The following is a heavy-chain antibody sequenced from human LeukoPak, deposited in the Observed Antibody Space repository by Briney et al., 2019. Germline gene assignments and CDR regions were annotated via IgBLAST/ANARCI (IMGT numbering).Heavy chain of an antibody. D-gene: IGHD3-22*01. V-gene: IGHV3-23*01. CDR2: ISGSGGST. CDR1: GFTFSSYA. J-gene: IGHJ3*02. Sequence: GGSLRLSCAASGFTFSSYAMSWVRQAPGKGLEWASAISGSGGSTYYADSVKGRFTISRDDSKNTLYLQMNSLRAEDTAVYYCAKDRDDGWLLLLGSPGDAFDIWGQGTMVTVSS. CDR3: AKDRDDGWLLLLGSPGDAFDI.